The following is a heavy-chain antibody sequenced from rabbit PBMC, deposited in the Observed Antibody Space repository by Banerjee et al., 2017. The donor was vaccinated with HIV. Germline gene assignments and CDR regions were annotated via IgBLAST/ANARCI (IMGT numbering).Heavy chain of an antibody. V-gene: IGHV1S40*01. D-gene: IGHD4-1*01. J-gene: IGHJ6*01. Sequence: QSLEESGGDLVKPGASLTLTCTASGIDFSSGYDMCWVRQAPGKGLEWIACIYAGSSGCTYYASWAKGRFTISKTSSTTVTLQMTSLTAADTATYFCARDLAGVIGWNFGLWGPGTLVTVS. CDR2: IYAGSSGCT. CDR3: ARDLAGVIGWNFGL. CDR1: GIDFSSGYD.